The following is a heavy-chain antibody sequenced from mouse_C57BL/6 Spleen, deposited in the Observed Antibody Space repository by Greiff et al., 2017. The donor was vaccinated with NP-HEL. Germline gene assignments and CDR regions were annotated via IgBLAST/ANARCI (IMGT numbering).Heavy chain of an antibody. D-gene: IGHD1-1*01. CDR2: INPNNGGT. CDR3: ARRGTTVVGRYWYFDV. CDR1: GYTFTDYY. Sequence: EVQLQQSGPELVKPGASVKISCKASGYTFTDYYMNWVKQSHGKSLEWIGDINPNNGGTSYNQKFKGKATLTVDKSSSTAYMELRSLTSEDSAVYYCARRGTTVVGRYWYFDVWGTGTTVTVSS. J-gene: IGHJ1*03. V-gene: IGHV1-26*01.